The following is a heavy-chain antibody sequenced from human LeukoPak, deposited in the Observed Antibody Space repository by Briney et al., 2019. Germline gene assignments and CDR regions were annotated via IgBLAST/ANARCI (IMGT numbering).Heavy chain of an antibody. CDR3: ARGSGYDFRAFDI. Sequence: ASVTVSCKASGYTFIVYYLHWLRQAPGQGPEWMGWINPNSGGTNYSEKFQGRVTMTRDTSISTAYMELSRLRSDDTAVYYCARGSGYDFRAFDIWGQGTMVTVSS. CDR2: INPNSGGT. D-gene: IGHD5-12*01. CDR1: GYTFIVYY. V-gene: IGHV1-2*02. J-gene: IGHJ3*02.